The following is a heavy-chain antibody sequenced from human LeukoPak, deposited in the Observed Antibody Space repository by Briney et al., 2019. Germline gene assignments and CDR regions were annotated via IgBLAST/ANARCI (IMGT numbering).Heavy chain of an antibody. CDR2: MNPNSGNT. CDR1: GYTFTSYD. D-gene: IGHD6-19*01. Sequence: ASVKVSCKASGYTFTSYDINWVRQATGQGLEWMGWMNPNSGNTGYAQKFQGRVTMTRNTSISTAYMGLSSLRSEDTAVYYCARGQVGSSGWYYYYYYGMDVWGQGTTVTVSS. J-gene: IGHJ6*02. V-gene: IGHV1-8*01. CDR3: ARGQVGSSGWYYYYYYGMDV.